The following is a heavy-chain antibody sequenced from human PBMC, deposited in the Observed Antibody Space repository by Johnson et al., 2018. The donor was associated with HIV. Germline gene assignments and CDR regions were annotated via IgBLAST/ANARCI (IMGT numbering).Heavy chain of an antibody. CDR2: IGPAGDT. J-gene: IGHJ3*02. CDR3: AIEWGEGAFDI. Sequence: VQLVESGGGLVQPGGSLILSCAASGFTFSSNWMHWVRQAPGKGLEWVSAIGPAGDTYYPGSVKGRFTISRENAKNSLSLQMNSVRAEDTAVYYCAIEWGEGAFDIWGQGTMVTVSS. D-gene: IGHD3-16*01. V-gene: IGHV3-13*01. CDR1: GFTFSSNW.